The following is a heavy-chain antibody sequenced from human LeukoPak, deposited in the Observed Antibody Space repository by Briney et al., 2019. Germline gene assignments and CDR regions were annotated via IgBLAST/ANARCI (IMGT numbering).Heavy chain of an antibody. CDR3: ARDDGGSYDC. D-gene: IGHD3-16*01. J-gene: IGHJ4*02. V-gene: IGHV3-72*01. Sequence: EGSLRLSRAASGFTFSDYYMDWVRQTPGKGLEWLGRSRNKASSYATEYVPSVKGRFTISRDASKNSLYLQINSLRTEDTAVYYCARDDGGSYDCWGQGTLVIVSS. CDR2: SRNKASSYAT. CDR1: GFTFSDYY.